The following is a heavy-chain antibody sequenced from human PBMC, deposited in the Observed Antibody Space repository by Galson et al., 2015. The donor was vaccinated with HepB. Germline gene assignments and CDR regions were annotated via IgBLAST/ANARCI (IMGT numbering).Heavy chain of an antibody. CDR3: AMGITLVRGVKAPFDI. Sequence: SVKVSCKASGYTFTAYYMHWVRQAPGQGLEWMGWINPNSGGTNCAQKFQGRVTMTRDTSISPAYMALSSLTSDDTAVYYCAMGITLVRGVKAPFDIWGQGTMVTVSS. CDR2: INPNSGGT. D-gene: IGHD3-10*01. CDR1: GYTFTAYY. V-gene: IGHV1-2*02. J-gene: IGHJ3*02.